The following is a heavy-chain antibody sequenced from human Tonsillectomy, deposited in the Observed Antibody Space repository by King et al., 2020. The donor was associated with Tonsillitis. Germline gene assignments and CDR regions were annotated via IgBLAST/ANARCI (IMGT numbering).Heavy chain of an antibody. V-gene: IGHV3-23*03. J-gene: IGHJ4*02. CDR3: AKVYYYDSSGYYPTDY. D-gene: IGHD3-22*01. CDR2: IYSGGSST. Sequence: VQLVESGGGLVQPGGSLRLSCAASGFTFSSYAMSWVRQAPGKGLEWVSVIYSGGSSTYYADSVKGRFTISRDNSKKTLYLQMNSLRAEDTAVYYCAKVYYYDSSGYYPTDYWGQGTLVTVSS. CDR1: GFTFSSYA.